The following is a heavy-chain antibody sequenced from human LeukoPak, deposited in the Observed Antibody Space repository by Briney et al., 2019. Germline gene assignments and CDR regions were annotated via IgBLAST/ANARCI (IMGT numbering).Heavy chain of an antibody. V-gene: IGHV4-61*02. CDR2: IYTSGST. J-gene: IGHJ4*02. Sequence: SQTLSLTCTVSGGSISSGSYYWSWIRQPAGKGLEWIGRIYTSGSTNYNPSLKSRVTISVDTSKNQFSLKLSSVTAADTAVYYCARADYDFWSGLYYFDYWGQGTLVTVSS. CDR1: GGSISSGSYY. CDR3: ARADYDFWSGLYYFDY. D-gene: IGHD3-3*01.